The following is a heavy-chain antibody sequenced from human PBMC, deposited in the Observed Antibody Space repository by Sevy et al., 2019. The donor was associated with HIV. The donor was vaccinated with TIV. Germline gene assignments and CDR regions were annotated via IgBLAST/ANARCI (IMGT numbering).Heavy chain of an antibody. D-gene: IGHD3-3*01. J-gene: IGHJ6*02. CDR2: ISSSGSTI. CDR1: GFTFSDYY. V-gene: IGHV3-11*01. CDR3: ARDLSYYDFWSGYYPLYYYGMDV. Sequence: GGSLRLSCAASGFTFSDYYMSWIRQAPGKGLEWVSYISSSGSTIYYADSVKGRFTISRDNAKNSLYLQMNSLRAEDMAVYYCARDLSYYDFWSGYYPLYYYGMDVWGQGTTVTVSS.